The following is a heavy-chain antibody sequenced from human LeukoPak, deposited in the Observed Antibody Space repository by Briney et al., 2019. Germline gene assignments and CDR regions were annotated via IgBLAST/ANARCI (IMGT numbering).Heavy chain of an antibody. CDR1: VFTFSSYS. Sequence: PGGSLRLSCAASVFTFSSYSMNWVRQAPGKGLEWVSSISSSSSYIYYADSVKGRFTISRDNAKNSLYLQMNSLRAEDTAVYYCARDTPYYYDSSGYYSVDYWGQGTLVTVSS. D-gene: IGHD3-22*01. CDR3: ARDTPYYYDSSGYYSVDY. J-gene: IGHJ4*02. CDR2: ISSSSSYI. V-gene: IGHV3-21*01.